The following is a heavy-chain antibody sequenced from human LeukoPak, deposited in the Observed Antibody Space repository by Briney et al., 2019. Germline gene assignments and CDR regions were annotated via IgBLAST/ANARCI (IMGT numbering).Heavy chain of an antibody. CDR2: IRSKAYGGTT. D-gene: IGHD3-9*01. CDR3: TRARGGYDILTGYFL. V-gene: IGHV3-49*04. CDR1: GFTFGDYA. Sequence: GGSLRLSCTASGFTFGDYAMSWVRQAPGKGLEGVGFIRSKAYGGTTEYAASVKGRFTISRDDSKSIANLQMNSLKTEDTAVYYCTRARGGYDILTGYFLWGQGTLVTVSS. J-gene: IGHJ4*02.